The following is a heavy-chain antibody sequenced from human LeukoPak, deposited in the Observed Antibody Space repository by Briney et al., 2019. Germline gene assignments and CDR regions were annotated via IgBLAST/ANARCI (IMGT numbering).Heavy chain of an antibody. V-gene: IGHV1-2*02. J-gene: IGHJ5*02. CDR1: GYTFTGYY. D-gene: IGHD2-2*01. CDR3: ARGSPPMYQLISPIHYFDP. CDR2: INPNSGGT. Sequence: ASVKVSCKASGYTFTGYYMHWVRQAPGQGLEWLGWINPNSGGTNYAQKFQGRVTMTRDTSISTAYMELSRLRSDDTAVYYCARGSPPMYQLISPIHYFDPWGQGTLVTVSS.